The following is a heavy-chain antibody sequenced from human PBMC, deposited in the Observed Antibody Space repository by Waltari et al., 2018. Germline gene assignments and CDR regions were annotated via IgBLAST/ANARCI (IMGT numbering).Heavy chain of an antibody. V-gene: IGHV3-7*04. D-gene: IGHD2-21*02. J-gene: IGHJ4*02. CDR1: GFTFTNHW. CDR2: IKQDGSEK. Sequence: EVQLVESGGGLVQPGGSLRLSCPGSGFTFTNHWMSWGRQAPGKGPEWVASIKQDGSEKYYVDSMKGRFTISRDNAKNSLSLQMDSLRAEDTAVYFCARGVTTVEYWGQGTLVTVSS. CDR3: ARGVTTVEY.